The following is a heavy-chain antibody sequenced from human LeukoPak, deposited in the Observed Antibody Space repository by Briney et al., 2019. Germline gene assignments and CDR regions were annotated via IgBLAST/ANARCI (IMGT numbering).Heavy chain of an antibody. Sequence: TGGSLRLSCAASGFTFSSYAMSWVRQAPGKGLEWVSAISGSGGSTYYADSVKGRFTISRDNSKNTLYLQMNSLRAEDTAVYYCARGYCSSTSCYVHGMDVWGQGTTVTVSS. V-gene: IGHV3-23*01. CDR1: GFTFSSYA. D-gene: IGHD2-2*01. CDR2: ISGSGGST. CDR3: ARGYCSSTSCYVHGMDV. J-gene: IGHJ6*02.